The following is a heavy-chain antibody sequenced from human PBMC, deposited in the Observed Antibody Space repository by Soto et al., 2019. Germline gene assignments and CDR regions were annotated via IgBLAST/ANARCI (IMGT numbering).Heavy chain of an antibody. CDR2: ISGSGGST. CDR1: GFTFSSYA. J-gene: IGHJ4*02. CDR3: AKFWSGYYRTAPLDY. V-gene: IGHV3-23*01. D-gene: IGHD3-3*01. Sequence: TGGSLRLSCAASGFTFSSYAMSWVRQAPGKGLEWVSAISGSGGSTYYADSVKGRFTISRDNSKNTLYLQMNSLRAEDTAVYYCAKFWSGYYRTAPLDYWGQGTLVTVSS.